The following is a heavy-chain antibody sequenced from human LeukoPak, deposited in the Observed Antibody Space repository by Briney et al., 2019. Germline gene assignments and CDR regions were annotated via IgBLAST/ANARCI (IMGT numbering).Heavy chain of an antibody. CDR3: ARDPHSNSWADY. Sequence: GGSLRLSCAASEFTFSSYWMSWVRQAPGKGLEWVASIKQDGSEKYYVDSVKGRVTISRDNAKNSLYLQMNSLRAEDTAVYYCARDPHSNSWADYWGQGTLVTVSS. J-gene: IGHJ4*02. D-gene: IGHD6-13*01. CDR1: EFTFSSYW. CDR2: IKQDGSEK. V-gene: IGHV3-7*01.